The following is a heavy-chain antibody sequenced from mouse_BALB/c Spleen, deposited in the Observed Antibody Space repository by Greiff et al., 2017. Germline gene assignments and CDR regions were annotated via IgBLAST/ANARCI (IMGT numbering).Heavy chain of an antibody. J-gene: IGHJ3*01. CDR1: GFTFSSYY. D-gene: IGHD1-1*01. V-gene: IGHV5-6-2*01. Sequence: DVHLVESGGGLVKLGGSLKLSCAASGFTFSSYYMYWVRQTPEKRLELVAAINSNGGSTYYPDTVKGRFTISRDNAKNTLYLQMSSLKSEDTALYYCARHDYYGSSYPFAYWGQGTLVTVSA. CDR3: ARHDYYGSSYPFAY. CDR2: INSNGGST.